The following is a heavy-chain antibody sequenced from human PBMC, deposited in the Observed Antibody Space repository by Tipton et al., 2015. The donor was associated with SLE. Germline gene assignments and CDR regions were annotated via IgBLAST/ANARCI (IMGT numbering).Heavy chain of an antibody. CDR2: IYYSGST. D-gene: IGHD3/OR15-3a*01. Sequence: TLSLTCTVSGGSISSYYWSWIRQPPGKGLEWIGYIYYSGSTNYNPSLKSRVTISVDTSKNQFSLKLSSVTAADTAVYYCAGEEFLDRLAYFQHRGQGTLVTVSS. J-gene: IGHJ1*01. CDR3: AGEEFLDRLAYFQH. V-gene: IGHV4-59*01. CDR1: GGSISSYY.